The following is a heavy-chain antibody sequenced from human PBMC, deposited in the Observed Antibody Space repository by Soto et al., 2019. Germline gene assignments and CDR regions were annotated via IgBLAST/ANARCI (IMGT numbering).Heavy chain of an antibody. CDR1: GFTFSQFY. J-gene: IGHJ3*01. CDR3: ARGSCDHAFDV. CDR2: VNSDDRDT. V-gene: IGHV3-74*01. D-gene: IGHD6-6*01. Sequence: EVQLVESGGDLVRPGGSLRLSCAASGFTFSQFYMHWVRQAPGRGLVWISRVNSDDRDTIYGDSGRGRFSVSRDNAKNTMLLQMNGLTVGETAVYYCARGSCDHAFDVWGQGTVVSVSP.